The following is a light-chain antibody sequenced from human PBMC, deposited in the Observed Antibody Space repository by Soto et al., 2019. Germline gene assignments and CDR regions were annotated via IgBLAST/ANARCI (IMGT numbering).Light chain of an antibody. J-gene: IGKJ1*01. V-gene: IGKV3-20*01. Sequence: EIVLTQSPGTLSLSPGERATLSCRASQSVSRTYLAWYQQKPGQAPRLLIYDVSSRATGIPDRFSGSGSGTDFTLTISRLEPEDFAVYYCQQYGSSPWTFGQGAKVEIK. CDR1: QSVSRTY. CDR2: DVS. CDR3: QQYGSSPWT.